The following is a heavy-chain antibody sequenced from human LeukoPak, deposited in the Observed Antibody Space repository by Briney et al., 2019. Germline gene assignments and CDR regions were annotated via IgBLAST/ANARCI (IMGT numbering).Heavy chain of an antibody. V-gene: IGHV4-59*08. CDR3: ARHGGGWSFDY. D-gene: IGHD6-19*01. CDR2: IYDSGST. CDR1: GASISSYY. J-gene: IGHJ4*02. Sequence: SETLSLTCTVSGASISSYYWSCIRQPPGKGLEWIAYIYDSGSTNYNPSLKSRVTTSVDTSKNQFSLMLSSVTAADTAVYFCARHGGGWSFDYWGQGTLVTVSS.